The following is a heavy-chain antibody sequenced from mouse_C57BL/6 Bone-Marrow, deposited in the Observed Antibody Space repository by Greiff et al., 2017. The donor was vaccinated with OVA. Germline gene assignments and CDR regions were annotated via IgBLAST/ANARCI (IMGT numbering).Heavy chain of an antibody. D-gene: IGHD2-3*01. CDR1: GYTFTSYW. CDR2: IYPGSGST. CDR3: ASASDGYAWFAD. Sequence: VQLQQSGAELVKPGASVKMSCKASGYTFTSYWITWVKQRPGQGLEWIGDIYPGSGSTNYNEKFKSKATLTVDTSSSTAYMQLSSLTSEDSAVYYCASASDGYAWFADWGQGTLVTVSA. J-gene: IGHJ3*01. V-gene: IGHV1-55*01.